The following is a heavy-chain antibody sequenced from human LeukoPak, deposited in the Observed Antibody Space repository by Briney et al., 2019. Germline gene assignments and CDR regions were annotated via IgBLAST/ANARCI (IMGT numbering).Heavy chain of an antibody. Sequence: GGSLRLSCVASGFPFSSYWMTWVRQAPGKGLEWVANIKQDGSKKSYVDSVKGRFTISRDNAKNSLYLQMNSLRAEDTAVYYCARVVRPAAIMGYYYYGMDVWGQGTTVTVSS. CDR2: IKQDGSKK. CDR1: GFPFSSYW. V-gene: IGHV3-7*01. J-gene: IGHJ6*02. CDR3: ARVVRPAAIMGYYYYGMDV. D-gene: IGHD2-2*02.